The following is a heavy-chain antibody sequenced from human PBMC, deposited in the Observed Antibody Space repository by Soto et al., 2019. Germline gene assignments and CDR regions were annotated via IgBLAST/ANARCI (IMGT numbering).Heavy chain of an antibody. CDR1: GGSISSSSYY. CDR3: ARLPRITMIVVVGYGMDV. D-gene: IGHD3-22*01. V-gene: IGHV4-39*01. Sequence: PSETLSLSCTVSGGSISSSSYYWGWIRQPPGKGLEWIGSIYYSGSTYYNPSLKSRVTISVDTSKNQFSLKLSSVTAADTAVYYCARLPRITMIVVVGYGMDVWGQGTTVTV. CDR2: IYYSGST. J-gene: IGHJ6*02.